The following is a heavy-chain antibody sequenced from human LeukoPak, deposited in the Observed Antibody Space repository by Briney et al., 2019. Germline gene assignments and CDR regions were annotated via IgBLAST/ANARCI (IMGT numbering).Heavy chain of an antibody. CDR3: ANLPRDGYNSDF. Sequence: PGRSLRLSCAASGFSFSDYAMNWVRQAPGKGLEWVAFISYDGSNLSHANSVKGRFTISRDTSKNMLYLQMNSLRDEDTAVYYCANLPRDGYNSDFWGQGTLVTVSS. D-gene: IGHD5-24*01. CDR2: ISYDGSNL. J-gene: IGHJ4*02. CDR1: GFSFSDYA. V-gene: IGHV3-30*18.